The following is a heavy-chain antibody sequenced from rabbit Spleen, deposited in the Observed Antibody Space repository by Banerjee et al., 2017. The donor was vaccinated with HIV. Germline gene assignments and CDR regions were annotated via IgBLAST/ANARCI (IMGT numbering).Heavy chain of an antibody. CDR2: IYTTSGNT. J-gene: IGHJ3*01. CDR1: GFSFSSGYD. CDR3: ARAIVPWLGLTRLDL. V-gene: IGHV1S43*01. Sequence: QQQLEESGGGLVKPGASLTLTCTASGFSFSSGYDMCWVRQAPGKGLELIACIYTTSGNTWYASWVNGRFTISSDNAQSTVDLKMTSLTAADTATYFCARAIVPWLGLTRLDLWGQGTLVTVS. D-gene: IGHD4-1*01.